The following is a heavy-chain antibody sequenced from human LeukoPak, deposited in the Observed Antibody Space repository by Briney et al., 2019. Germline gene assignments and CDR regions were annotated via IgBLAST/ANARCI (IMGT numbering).Heavy chain of an antibody. J-gene: IGHJ6*02. CDR2: INTNTGNP. Sequence: GASVKVSCKASGGTFSSYAISWVRQAPGQGLEWMGWINTNTGNPTYAQGFTGRFVFSLDTSVSTAYLQISSLKAEDTAVYYCARDWYYYDSSGYYSSYYYYYGMDVWGQGTTVTVSS. V-gene: IGHV7-4-1*02. CDR3: ARDWYYYDSSGYYSSYYYYYGMDV. D-gene: IGHD3-22*01. CDR1: GGTFSSYA.